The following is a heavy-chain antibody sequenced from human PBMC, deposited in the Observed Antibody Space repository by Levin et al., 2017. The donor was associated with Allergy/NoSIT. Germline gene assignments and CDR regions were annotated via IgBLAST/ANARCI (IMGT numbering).Heavy chain of an antibody. CDR3: ARDTPYYDFWSGSFYYYYMDV. CDR2: ISAYNGNT. V-gene: IGHV1-18*01. D-gene: IGHD3-3*01. CDR1: GYTFTSYG. Sequence: ASVKVSCKASGYTFTSYGISWVRQAPGQGLEWMGWISAYNGNTNYAQKLQGRVTMTTDTSTSTAYMELRSLRSDDTAVYYCARDTPYYDFWSGSFYYYYMDVWGKGTTVTVSS. J-gene: IGHJ6*03.